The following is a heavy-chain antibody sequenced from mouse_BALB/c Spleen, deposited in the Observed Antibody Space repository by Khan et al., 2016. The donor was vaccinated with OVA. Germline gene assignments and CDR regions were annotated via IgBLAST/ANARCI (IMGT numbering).Heavy chain of an antibody. CDR2: IFPSSGYS. Sequence: QVQLQQSGVELARPGASVKMSCKASGYTFTSYTIHWVKQRPGQGLEWIGYIFPSSGYSNYNQSFKDKATLTADKSSTTAYMQLSSLTSEDSAVYYCARNFHYYGSRGAMDYWGQGTSVTVSS. V-gene: IGHV1-4*01. J-gene: IGHJ4*01. D-gene: IGHD1-1*01. CDR3: ARNFHYYGSRGAMDY. CDR1: GYTFTSYT.